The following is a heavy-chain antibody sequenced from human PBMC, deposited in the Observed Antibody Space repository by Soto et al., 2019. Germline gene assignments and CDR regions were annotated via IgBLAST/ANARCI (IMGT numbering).Heavy chain of an antibody. D-gene: IGHD3-16*01. J-gene: IGHJ1*01. CDR1: GFTFRSYV. CDR2: TSYDGSDK. V-gene: IGHV3-30*19. CDR3: ARWGTTGGLDV. Sequence: QVQLVESGGGVVQPGTSLRVSCVGSGFTFRSYVIHWVRQAPGKGLEWVALTSYDGSDKYYGDAVRGRFTISRDNSRNTVDLQMDSLRLEDRALYYCARWGTTGGLDVWGQGTLVSVSS.